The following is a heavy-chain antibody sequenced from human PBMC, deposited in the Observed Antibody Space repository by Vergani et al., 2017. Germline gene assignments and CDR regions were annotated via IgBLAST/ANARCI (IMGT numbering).Heavy chain of an antibody. V-gene: IGHV3-48*01. D-gene: IGHD6-6*01. CDR3: ARAPYSSSSFYYDGMDV. CDR1: GFTFSSYS. CDR2: ISSSSSTI. Sequence: VQLVQSGGGLVQPGRSLRLSCAVSGFTFSSYSMNWVRQAPGKGLEWVSYISSSSSTIYYADSVKGRFTISRDNAKNSLYLQMNSLRAEDTAVYYCARAPYSSSSFYYDGMDVWGQGTTVTVSS. J-gene: IGHJ6*02.